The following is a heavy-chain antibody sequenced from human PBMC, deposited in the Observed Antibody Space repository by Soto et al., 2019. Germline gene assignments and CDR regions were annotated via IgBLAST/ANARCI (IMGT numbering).Heavy chain of an antibody. CDR2: IYYSGST. CDR1: GGSISSYY. Sequence: SETLSLTCTVSGGSISSYYWSWIRQPPGKGLEWIGYIYYSGSTNYNPSLKSRVTISVDTSKNQFSLKLSSVTAADTAVYYCARDRGYCSGGSCYAFDIWGQGTMVTVSS. V-gene: IGHV4-59*01. J-gene: IGHJ3*02. D-gene: IGHD2-15*01. CDR3: ARDRGYCSGGSCYAFDI.